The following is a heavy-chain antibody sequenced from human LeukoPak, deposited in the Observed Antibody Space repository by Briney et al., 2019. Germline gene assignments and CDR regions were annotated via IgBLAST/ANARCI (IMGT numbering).Heavy chain of an antibody. CDR2: IWYDGSKK. Sequence: GGSLRLSCAASGFTFTSHGMHWVRQAPGKGLEWVAIIWYDGSKKYYADSVKGRFTISRDDSKNTLYVQMNSLRVEDTAVYYCARAVQGVTLDYWGQGTLVTVSS. J-gene: IGHJ4*02. D-gene: IGHD3-10*01. V-gene: IGHV3-33*01. CDR1: GFTFTSHG. CDR3: ARAVQGVTLDY.